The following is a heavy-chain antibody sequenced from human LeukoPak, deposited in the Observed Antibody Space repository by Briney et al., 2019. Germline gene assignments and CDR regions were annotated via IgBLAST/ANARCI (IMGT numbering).Heavy chain of an antibody. V-gene: IGHV3-48*03. CDR1: GFTLSTYE. CDR2: ISSRGTTL. Sequence: GQSLTLSCVLAGFTLSTYEINWVRQAPAKEREWVSYISSRGTTLYYSASVKCRFTISNENAKISAVVLLNSLRDEDTVVYCCARGLAARLDYWGQGTLVTVSS. J-gene: IGHJ4*02. CDR3: ARGLAARLDY. D-gene: IGHD6-6*01.